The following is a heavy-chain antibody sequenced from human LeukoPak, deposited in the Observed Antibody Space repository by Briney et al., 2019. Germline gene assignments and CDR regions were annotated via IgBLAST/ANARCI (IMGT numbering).Heavy chain of an antibody. V-gene: IGHV3-48*03. D-gene: IGHD6-19*01. CDR1: GFTFSSYE. CDR2: ISSGSTI. J-gene: IGHJ4*02. Sequence: GGSLRLSCAASGFTFSSYEMNGVRQPPGKGLEWVSYISSGSTIYDADSVKGRFTISRDNAKNSLYLQMNSLRAEDTAVYYCARESIAVAGAPFDYWGQGTLVTVSS. CDR3: ARESIAVAGAPFDY.